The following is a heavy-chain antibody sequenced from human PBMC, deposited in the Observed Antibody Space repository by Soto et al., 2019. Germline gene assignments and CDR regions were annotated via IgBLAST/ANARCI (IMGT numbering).Heavy chain of an antibody. CDR2: ISAYNGNT. CDR1: GYTFTSYG. CDR3: ARDHRSGYENGVFDY. J-gene: IGHJ4*02. Sequence: QVQLVQSGAEVKKPGASVKVSCKASGYTFTSYGISWVRQAPGQGLEWMGWISAYNGNTNYAQKLQGRVTMTTDTPTSTAYMELRSLRSDDTAVYYCARDHRSGYENGVFDYWGQGTLVTVSS. D-gene: IGHD5-12*01. V-gene: IGHV1-18*01.